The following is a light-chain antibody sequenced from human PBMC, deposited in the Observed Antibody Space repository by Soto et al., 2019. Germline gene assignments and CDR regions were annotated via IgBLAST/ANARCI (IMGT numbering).Light chain of an antibody. V-gene: IGKV1D-16*01. Sequence: DIQMTQSPSSLSASIGERVTITCRASQGISSWLAWYQQKPGKAPKLLIYATSTLQSGVPSRFSGSGSGTESTLTISSLQPEDFGIYYCQQYENYWTFGQGTKVDIK. CDR3: QQYENYWT. CDR1: QGISSW. CDR2: ATS. J-gene: IGKJ1*01.